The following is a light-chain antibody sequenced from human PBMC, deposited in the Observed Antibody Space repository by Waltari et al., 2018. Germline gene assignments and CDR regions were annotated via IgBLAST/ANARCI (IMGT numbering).Light chain of an antibody. V-gene: IGKV3-15*01. CDR1: HSVSSK. CDR3: QHHNNWPPRWT. CDR2: GAS. Sequence: EIVMTQSPATLSVSPGERATLSCRASHSVSSKLAWYHQKPGQAPRLLIYGASTRATGVPARFSGSGSGPEYILTISSLQSEDFAVYYCQHHNNWPPRWTFGQGTKVEIK. J-gene: IGKJ1*01.